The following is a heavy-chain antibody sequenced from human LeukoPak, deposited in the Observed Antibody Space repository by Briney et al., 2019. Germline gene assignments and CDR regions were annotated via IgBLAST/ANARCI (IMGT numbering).Heavy chain of an antibody. J-gene: IGHJ6*02. V-gene: IGHV4-31*03. Sequence: SQTLSLTCTVSGGSISSAAYYWTWIRQHPGKGLEWIGHIYYSGRTDYNPTLKSRVNISIDTSKNQFSLRVNSVTAADTAVYCCGRGGGRSSTGMDVWGQGTTVTVSS. CDR3: GRGGGRSSTGMDV. CDR2: IYYSGRT. D-gene: IGHD2-2*01. CDR1: GGSISSAAYY.